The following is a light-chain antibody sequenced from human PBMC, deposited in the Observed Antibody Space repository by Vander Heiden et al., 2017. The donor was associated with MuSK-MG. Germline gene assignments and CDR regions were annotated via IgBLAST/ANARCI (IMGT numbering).Light chain of an antibody. J-gene: IGKJ3*01. Sequence: EIVLTQSPGTLSLSPGERATLSCRASESVSTTYLAWYQQKPGQAPRLLIYGASNRATGIPDRFSGSGSGTDFTLTISRLEPEDFAVYYCQQYRSSFTFGHGTKVDVK. CDR3: QQYRSSFT. CDR2: GAS. CDR1: ESVSTTY. V-gene: IGKV3-20*01.